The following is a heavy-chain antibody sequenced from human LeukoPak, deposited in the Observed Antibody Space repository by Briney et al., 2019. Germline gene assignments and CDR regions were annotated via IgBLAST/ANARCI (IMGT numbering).Heavy chain of an antibody. D-gene: IGHD2-15*01. CDR3: ARVPPDNRGGTDY. Sequence: ASVKVSCKASGYTFTSNAVNWVRQAPGQGLEWMGWINTNTGHPTYARDFTGRFVFSLDTSVSTAYLQISSLRTEDTAVYYCARVPPDNRGGTDYWGQGTLVTVST. V-gene: IGHV7-4-1*02. CDR1: GYTFTSNA. CDR2: INTNTGHP. J-gene: IGHJ4*02.